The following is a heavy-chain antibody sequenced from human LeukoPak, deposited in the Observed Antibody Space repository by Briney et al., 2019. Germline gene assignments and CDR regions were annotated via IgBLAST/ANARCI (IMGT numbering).Heavy chain of an antibody. CDR2: INPSGGST. J-gene: IGHJ4*02. CDR3: ARGMAKDVVVAAFAN. Sequence: ASVKVPCKASGYTFTSYYMHWVRQAPGQGLEWMGIINPSGGSTSYAQKFQGRVTMTRDTSTSTVYMELSSLRSEDTAVYYCARGMAKDVVVAAFANWGQGTLVTVSS. V-gene: IGHV1-46*01. D-gene: IGHD2-15*01. CDR1: GYTFTSYY.